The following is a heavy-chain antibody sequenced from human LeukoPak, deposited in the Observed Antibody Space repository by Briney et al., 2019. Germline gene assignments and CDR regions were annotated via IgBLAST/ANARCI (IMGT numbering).Heavy chain of an antibody. V-gene: IGHV4-30-2*01. CDR3: ARTYCSSTSCELFDP. J-gene: IGHJ5*02. D-gene: IGHD2-2*01. Sequence: PSETLSLTCAVSGGSISSGGYSWSWIRQPPGKGLEWIGYIYHSGSTYYNPSLKSRVTISVDRSKNQFSLKLSSVTAAGTAVYYCARTYCSSTSCELFDPWGQGTLVTVSS. CDR1: GGSISSGGYS. CDR2: IYHSGST.